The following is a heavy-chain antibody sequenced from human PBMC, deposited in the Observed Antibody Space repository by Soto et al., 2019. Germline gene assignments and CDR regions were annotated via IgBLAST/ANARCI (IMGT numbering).Heavy chain of an antibody. CDR1: GYTLTELS. J-gene: IGHJ3*02. CDR3: ATGENMITFGGVIVKDAFDI. CDR2: FDPEDGET. V-gene: IGHV1-24*01. D-gene: IGHD3-16*02. Sequence: QVQLVQSGAEVKKPGASVKVSCKVSGYTLTELSMHWVRQAPGKGLEWMGGFDPEDGETIYAQKFQGSVTMTEDTSTDTAYMELSSLRSEDTAVYYCATGENMITFGGVIVKDAFDIWGQGTMVTVSS.